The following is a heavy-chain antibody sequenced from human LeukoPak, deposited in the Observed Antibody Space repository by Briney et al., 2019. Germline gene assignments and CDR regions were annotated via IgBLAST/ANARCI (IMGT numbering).Heavy chain of an antibody. V-gene: IGHV4-38-2*01. D-gene: IGHD6-19*01. J-gene: IGHJ4*02. CDR1: GGSFSGYY. Sequence: SETLSLTCAVYGGSFSGYYWGWIRQPPGKGLEWIGSIYHSGSTYYNPSLKSRVTISVDTSKNQFSLKLSSVTAADTAVYYCARHLGYSSGWYVDYFDYWGQGTLVTVSS. CDR2: IYHSGST. CDR3: ARHLGYSSGWYVDYFDY.